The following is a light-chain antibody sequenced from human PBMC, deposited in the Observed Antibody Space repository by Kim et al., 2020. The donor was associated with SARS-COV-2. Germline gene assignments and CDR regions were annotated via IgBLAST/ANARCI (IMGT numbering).Light chain of an antibody. J-gene: IGLJ3*02. CDR1: SLRSYY. CDR2: GKN. Sequence: ALGQTGRITCQGDSLRSYYASCYQQKPGQAPVLVIYGKNNRPSGIPDRFSGSSSGNTASLTITGAQAEDEADYYCNSRDSSGNHWVFGGGTQLTVL. V-gene: IGLV3-19*01. CDR3: NSRDSSGNHWV.